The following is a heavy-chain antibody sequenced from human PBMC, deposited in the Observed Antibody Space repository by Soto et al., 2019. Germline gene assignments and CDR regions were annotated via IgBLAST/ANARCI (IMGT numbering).Heavy chain of an antibody. D-gene: IGHD3-22*01. CDR1: GFTFSNAW. J-gene: IGHJ4*02. CDR2: IKSKTDGGTT. Sequence: GGSLRLSCAASGFTFSNAWMNWVRQAPGKGLEWVGRIKSKTDGGTTDYAAPVKGRFTISRDDSKNTPYLQMNSLKTEDTAVYYCTTNQRGYYDSSGYCYWGQGTLVTVSS. CDR3: TTNQRGYYDSSGYCY. V-gene: IGHV3-15*07.